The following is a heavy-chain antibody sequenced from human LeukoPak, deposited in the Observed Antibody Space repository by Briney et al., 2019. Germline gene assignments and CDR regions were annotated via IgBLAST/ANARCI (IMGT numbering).Heavy chain of an antibody. CDR3: ARDYGTSGYDLHDY. CDR1: GFTFSSYW. Sequence: GGSLRLSCAASGFTFSSYWMTWVRQAPGRRLEWVANIKQDGSEEHYVDSVRGRFSISRDNAKKSLYLQVNRLRDEDTAVYYCARDYGTSGYDLHDYWGQGTLVTVSS. J-gene: IGHJ4*02. D-gene: IGHD3-22*01. V-gene: IGHV3-7*01. CDR2: IKQDGSEE.